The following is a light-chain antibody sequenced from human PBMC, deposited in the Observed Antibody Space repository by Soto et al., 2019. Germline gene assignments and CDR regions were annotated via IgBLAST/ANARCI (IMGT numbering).Light chain of an antibody. CDR3: SSYTGTNTLYL. J-gene: IGLJ1*01. Sequence: QAVVTQPASVSGSPGQSITISCTGTSTDVGGYIYVSWYQQHPGKAPKLMIYEVSNRPSGVSHRFSGSKSGNTASLTISGLQAEDEADYYCSSYTGTNTLYLFGSGTKLTVL. V-gene: IGLV2-14*01. CDR2: EVS. CDR1: STDVGGYIY.